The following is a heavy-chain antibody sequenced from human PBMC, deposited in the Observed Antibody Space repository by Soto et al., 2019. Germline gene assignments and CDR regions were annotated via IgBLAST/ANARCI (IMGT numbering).Heavy chain of an antibody. V-gene: IGHV3-23*01. CDR1: GFTLSTYA. Sequence: GSLRLSCAASGFTLSTYAMSWVRQAPGKGLEWVSAISGSGGGTYYADSVKGRFTISRDNSQNTLFLQVGILRAEDTGMYYCARDWRTAAMYVWGQGATVTVSS. CDR2: ISGSGGGT. CDR3: ARDWRTAAMYV. J-gene: IGHJ6*02. D-gene: IGHD3-3*01.